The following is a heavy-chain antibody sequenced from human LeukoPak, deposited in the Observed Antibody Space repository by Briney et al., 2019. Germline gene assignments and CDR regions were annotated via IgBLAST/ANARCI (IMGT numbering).Heavy chain of an antibody. Sequence: PGGSLRLSCAASGFTFSDHYMSWIRQAPGKGLEWVSYISSSGTIIYYADSVKGRFTMSRDNAKNSLYLQMNSLRAEDTAVYYCARVRGSQTEGYYFDYWGQGTLVTVSS. V-gene: IGHV3-11*04. CDR2: ISSSGTII. D-gene: IGHD1-26*01. CDR3: ARVRGSQTEGYYFDY. J-gene: IGHJ4*02. CDR1: GFTFSDHY.